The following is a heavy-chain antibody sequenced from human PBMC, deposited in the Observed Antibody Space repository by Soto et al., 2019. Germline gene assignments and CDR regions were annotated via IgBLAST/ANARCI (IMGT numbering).Heavy chain of an antibody. J-gene: IGHJ4*02. V-gene: IGHV4-31*03. CDR2: IYYSGMT. CDR3: ARDSSGPGYSYGKFDY. Sequence: SETLSLTCTVSGVSVSTGGYFWTWIRQHPGRGLEWIGNIYYSGMTYYNPSLRGRVSISLDPSESQFSLKLNSVTAADTAVYYCARDSSGPGYSYGKFDYWGQGALVTVSS. CDR1: GVSVSTGGYF. D-gene: IGHD5-18*01.